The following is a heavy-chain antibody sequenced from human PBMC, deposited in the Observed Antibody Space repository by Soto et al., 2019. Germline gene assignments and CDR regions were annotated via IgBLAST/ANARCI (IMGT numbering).Heavy chain of an antibody. V-gene: IGHV1-69*13. CDR1: GGTFSSYA. CDR2: IIPIFGTA. J-gene: IGHJ3*02. CDR3: ARHNGVSSFDI. D-gene: IGHD2-8*01. Sequence: GASVKVSCKASGGTFSSYAISWVRQAPGQGLEWMGGIIPIFGTANYAQKFQGRVTITADESTSTAYMEMSSLRSDDTAVYYCARHNGVSSFDIWGQGTMVTVSS.